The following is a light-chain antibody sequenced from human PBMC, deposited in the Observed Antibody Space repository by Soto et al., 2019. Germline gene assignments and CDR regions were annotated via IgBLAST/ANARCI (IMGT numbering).Light chain of an antibody. CDR2: DAS. CDR3: QQLNNYPLT. V-gene: IGKV1D-13*01. Sequence: AIQLTQSPSSLSASVGDRVTITCRASQGISSALAWYQQKPGKAPKLLIYDASILESGVPSRFSVSESVTDFTLTISSLQPEDCATYYCQQLNNYPLTFGGGTKVEIK. CDR1: QGISSA. J-gene: IGKJ4*01.